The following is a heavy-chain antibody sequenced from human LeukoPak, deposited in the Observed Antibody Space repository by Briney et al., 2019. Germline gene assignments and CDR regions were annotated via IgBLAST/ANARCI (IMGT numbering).Heavy chain of an antibody. Sequence: GASVKVSCTASGYTFTSYYMHWVRQAPGQGLEWMGIINPSGGSTSYAQKFQGRVTMTRDTSTSTVYMELSSLRSEDTAVYYCARDLRGYSYYYGMDVWGRGTTVTVSS. CDR1: GYTFTSYY. J-gene: IGHJ6*02. CDR2: INPSGGST. V-gene: IGHV1-46*01. CDR3: ARDLRGYSYYYGMDV. D-gene: IGHD5-12*01.